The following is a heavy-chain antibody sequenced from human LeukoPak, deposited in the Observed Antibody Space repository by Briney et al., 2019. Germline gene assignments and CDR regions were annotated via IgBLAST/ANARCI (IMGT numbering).Heavy chain of an antibody. J-gene: IGHJ4*02. CDR1: GYTFTLYY. CDR2: VSPSSGIT. CDR3: ARDPKSQLLLDY. D-gene: IGHD2-2*01. Sequence: ASVKVSCKASGYTFTLYYMHWVRQAPGQGLEWMAIVSPSSGITTYGQKFQGRVAVTRDTSTSTVYMELSRLTSGDTAVYYCARDPKSQLLLDYWGQGTLVTVSS. V-gene: IGHV1-46*01.